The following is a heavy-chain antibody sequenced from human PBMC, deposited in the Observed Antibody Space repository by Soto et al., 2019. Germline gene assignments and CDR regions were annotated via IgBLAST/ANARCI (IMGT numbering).Heavy chain of an antibody. CDR3: ATAYSTHHDAFDI. V-gene: IGHV1-24*01. D-gene: IGHD6-13*01. Sequence: ASVKVSCKASGYTFTGYYMHWVRQAPGKGLEWMGGFDPEDGETIYAQKFQGRVTMTEDTSTDTAYMELSSLRSEDTAVYYCATAYSTHHDAFDIWGQGTMVTVSS. CDR1: GYTFTGYY. J-gene: IGHJ3*02. CDR2: FDPEDGET.